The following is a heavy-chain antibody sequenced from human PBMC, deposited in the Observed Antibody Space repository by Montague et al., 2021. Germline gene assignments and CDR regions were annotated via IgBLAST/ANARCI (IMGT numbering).Heavy chain of an antibody. CDR3: AHRVVWAAGKNWFDA. D-gene: IGHD6-13*01. J-gene: IGHJ5*02. V-gene: IGHV2-5*02. CDR2: IYWDDEK. CDR1: GFSISTSRVG. Sequence: VKPTQTLTLTCTFSGFSISTSRVGVGWILQPPGKALEWLALIYWDDEKRYSPSLKRRLTITKYTSKNQVVLTMTNIDPVDTGTYYCAHRVVWAAGKNWFDAWGQGTLVTVSS.